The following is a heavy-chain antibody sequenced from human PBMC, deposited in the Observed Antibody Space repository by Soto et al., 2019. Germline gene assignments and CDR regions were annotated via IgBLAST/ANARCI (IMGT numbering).Heavy chain of an antibody. Sequence: EVQMVESGGGLVKPGGSLRLSCAVSGFSFSEAGMNWVGQAPGKGLEWVGRIKSKAAGGAIDYAAPVKGRFTISRDDSKDTLYLQINGLKTEDTAVYYCTTDGAFGGVVVAFHLWGLGTLLTVSS. V-gene: IGHV3-15*07. D-gene: IGHD3-10*01. J-gene: IGHJ3*01. CDR3: TTDGAFGGVVVAFHL. CDR2: IKSKAAGGAI. CDR1: GFSFSEAG.